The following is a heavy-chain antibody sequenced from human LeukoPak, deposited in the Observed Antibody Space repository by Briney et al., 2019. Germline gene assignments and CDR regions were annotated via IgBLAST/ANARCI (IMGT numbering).Heavy chain of an antibody. D-gene: IGHD2-2*01. CDR3: ARGRTGYHLLPTKKNSDYYYMDV. CDR1: GFTFSNYW. Sequence: GSLRLSCAASGFTFSNYWMNWVRQPPGKGLEWIGSIYYSGSTYYNPSLKSRVTISVDTSKNQFSLKLSSVTAADRAVYYCARGRTGYHLLPTKKNSDYYYMDVWGKGTTVTVSS. CDR2: IYYSGST. J-gene: IGHJ6*03. V-gene: IGHV4-59*04.